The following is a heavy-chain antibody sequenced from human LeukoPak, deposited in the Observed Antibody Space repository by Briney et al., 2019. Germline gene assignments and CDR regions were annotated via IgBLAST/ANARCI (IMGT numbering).Heavy chain of an antibody. J-gene: IGHJ5*02. D-gene: IGHD2/OR15-2a*01. CDR3: AAPSSTDPNWFDP. CDR1: GYTFTGYY. CDR2: INPNSGGT. Sequence: GASVKVSCKASGYTFTGYYMHWVRQAPGQGLEWMGWINPNSGGTNYAQKFQGRVTMTEDTSTDTAYMELSSLRSEDTAVHYCAAPSSTDPNWFDPWGQGTLVTVSS. V-gene: IGHV1-2*02.